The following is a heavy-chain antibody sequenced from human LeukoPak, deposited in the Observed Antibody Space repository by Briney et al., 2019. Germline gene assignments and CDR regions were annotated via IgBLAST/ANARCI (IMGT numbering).Heavy chain of an antibody. CDR3: AKVAMVRGVITRYYYYGMDV. J-gene: IGHJ6*04. Sequence: GGSLRLSCAASGYTFDDYAMHWVRHAPGKGLEWVSLISWDGGSTYYADSVKGRFTISRDNSKNSLYLQMNSLRAEDTALHYCAKVAMVRGVITRYYYYGMDVWGKGTTVTVSS. CDR1: GYTFDDYA. V-gene: IGHV3-43D*04. D-gene: IGHD3-10*01. CDR2: ISWDGGST.